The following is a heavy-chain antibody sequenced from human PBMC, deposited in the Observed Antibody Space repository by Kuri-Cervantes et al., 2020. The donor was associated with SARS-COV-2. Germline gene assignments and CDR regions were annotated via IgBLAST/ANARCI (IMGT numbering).Heavy chain of an antibody. Sequence: SETLSLTCTVSGGSISSSSYYWSWIRQPPGKGLEWIGEINHSGSTNYNPSLKSRVTISVDTSKNQFSLKLSSVTAADTAMYYCARGGYSSSWYGLYNWFDPWGQGTLVTVSS. CDR2: INHSGST. CDR1: GGSISSSSYY. V-gene: IGHV4-39*07. CDR3: ARGGYSSSWYGLYNWFDP. D-gene: IGHD6-13*01. J-gene: IGHJ5*02.